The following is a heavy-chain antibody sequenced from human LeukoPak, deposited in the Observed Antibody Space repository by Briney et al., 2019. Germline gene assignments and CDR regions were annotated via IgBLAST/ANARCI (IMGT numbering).Heavy chain of an antibody. D-gene: IGHD3-10*01. Sequence: SETLSLTCAVSGYSISSGYHWGWTRQTPGKGLEWIGILYAAGNTYYSPSLKSRVTISLDKSKNLFSLDLRSVTAADTAVYYCAREIVRGVPGWWGQGTLVTVSS. CDR3: AREIVRGVPGW. J-gene: IGHJ4*02. V-gene: IGHV4-38-2*02. CDR2: LYAAGNT. CDR1: GYSISSGYH.